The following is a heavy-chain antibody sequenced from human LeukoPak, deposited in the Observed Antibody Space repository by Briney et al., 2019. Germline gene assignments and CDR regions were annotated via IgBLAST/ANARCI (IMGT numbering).Heavy chain of an antibody. D-gene: IGHD2/OR15-2a*01. CDR3: AILSWDGRGSFY. CDR1: GFTFSDYY. CDR2: ISSSGSTI. V-gene: IGHV3-11*01. Sequence: PGGSLRLSCAASGFTFSDYYMSWIRQAPGKGLEWVSYISSSGSTIYYADSVRSRFTISRDNSRGTLSLQMNSLRAEDTAVYFCAILSWDGRGSFYWGQGTLVTVSS. J-gene: IGHJ4*02.